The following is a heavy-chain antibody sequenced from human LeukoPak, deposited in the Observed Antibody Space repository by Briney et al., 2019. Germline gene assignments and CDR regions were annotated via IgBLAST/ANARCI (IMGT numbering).Heavy chain of an antibody. CDR1: GFTFSSYW. D-gene: IGHD3-22*01. J-gene: IGHJ4*02. CDR3: ARVVDYESRDY. CDR2: IKQDGSEK. V-gene: IGHV3-7*01. Sequence: GGSLRLSCAASGFTFSSYWMSWVRQAPGKGLEWVANIKQDGSEKYYVDSVKGRFTISRDNAKNSLYLQMNSLRTEDTAVYYCARVVDYESRDYWRQGTLVTVSS.